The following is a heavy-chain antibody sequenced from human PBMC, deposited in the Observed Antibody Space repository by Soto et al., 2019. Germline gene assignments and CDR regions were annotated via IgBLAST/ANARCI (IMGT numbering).Heavy chain of an antibody. J-gene: IGHJ5*01. D-gene: IGHD3-10*01. CDR3: ARAYGAGSFDF. V-gene: IGHV1-8*01. CDR2: VNPNTGNT. Sequence: QVQLVQSGAEVKKPGASVKVSCTGSGYTFRSYDIHRVRQATGQGLEWMGWVNPNTGNTGYAQKFQGRVTMTRDMSKSSAYMEVNSLTSDDTAIYYCARAYGAGSFDFWCQGTLVSVSS. CDR1: GYTFRSYD.